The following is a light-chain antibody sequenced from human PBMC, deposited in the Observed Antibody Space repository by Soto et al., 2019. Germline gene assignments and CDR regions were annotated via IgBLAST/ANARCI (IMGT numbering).Light chain of an antibody. CDR1: QSISNW. Sequence: DIQMTQSPPTLSASVGDRVTITCRASQSISNWLAWYQQKPGKAPKXLIYKTSSLESGVPSRFSGSGSGTEFTLTISSLQPDDFATYYCQQYNGYRWTFGQGTKVDIK. V-gene: IGKV1-5*03. CDR3: QQYNGYRWT. J-gene: IGKJ1*01. CDR2: KTS.